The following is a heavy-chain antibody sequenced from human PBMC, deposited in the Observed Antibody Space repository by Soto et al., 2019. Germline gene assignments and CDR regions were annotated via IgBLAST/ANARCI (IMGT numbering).Heavy chain of an antibody. Sequence: QVQLVQSGAEVKKPGSSVKVSCKASGGTFSSYAISWVRQAPGQGLEWMGGNIPISGTANYAQKFQGRVTITTEEYTNTTYMEQRSLRSEDTAVYYYARSQGSSTSLEKYNYYYYGMDVWGQGTTITVSS. V-gene: IGHV1-69*01. D-gene: IGHD2-2*01. J-gene: IGHJ6*01. CDR3: ARSQGSSTSLEKYNYYYYGMDV. CDR1: GGTFSSYA. CDR2: NIPISGTA.